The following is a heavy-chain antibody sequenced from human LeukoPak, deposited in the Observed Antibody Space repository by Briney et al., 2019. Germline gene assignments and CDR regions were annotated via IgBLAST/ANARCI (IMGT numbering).Heavy chain of an antibody. CDR3: ATVRGGSGTYYNDY. J-gene: IGHJ4*02. D-gene: IGHD3-10*01. CDR2: IWYDGSNK. Sequence: GGSLRLSCAASGLTFSSYAMNWVRQAPGKGLEWVAVIWYDGSNKYYADSVKGRFTISRDNSKNTLYLQMNSLRAEDTSVYYCATVRGGSGTYYNDYWGQGTLVTVSS. CDR1: GLTFSSYA. V-gene: IGHV3-33*08.